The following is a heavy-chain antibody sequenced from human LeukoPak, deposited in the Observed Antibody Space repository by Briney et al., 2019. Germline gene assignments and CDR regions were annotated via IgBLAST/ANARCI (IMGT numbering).Heavy chain of an antibody. CDR2: IKPDGSGK. Sequence: GGSLRLSCAVSGFTFSSYWMSWVRQAPGKGLEWVANIKPDGSGKYYADSVKGRFTISRDNAKNTLYLQMNSLRAEDTAVYYCARDFPTRYDFWSGYTYYYYGMDVWGQGTTVTVSS. J-gene: IGHJ6*02. D-gene: IGHD3-3*01. CDR3: ARDFPTRYDFWSGYTYYYYGMDV. CDR1: GFTFSSYW. V-gene: IGHV3-7*01.